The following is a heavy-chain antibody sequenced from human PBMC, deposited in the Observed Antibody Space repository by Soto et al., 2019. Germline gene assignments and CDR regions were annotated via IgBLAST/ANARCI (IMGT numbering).Heavy chain of an antibody. V-gene: IGHV3-49*03. CDR3: TRGAIQLWFYFDY. D-gene: IGHD5-18*01. CDR1: GFTFGDYA. J-gene: IGHJ4*02. CDR2: IRSKAYGGTT. Sequence: PGGSLRLSCTASGFTFGDYAMSWFRQAPGKGLEWVGFIRSKAYGGTTEYAASVKGRFTISRDDSKSIAYLQMNSLKTEDTAVYYCTRGAIQLWFYFDYWGQGTLVTVSS.